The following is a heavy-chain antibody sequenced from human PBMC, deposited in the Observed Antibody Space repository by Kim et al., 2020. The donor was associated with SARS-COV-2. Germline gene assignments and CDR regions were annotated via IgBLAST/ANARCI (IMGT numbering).Heavy chain of an antibody. CDR1: GFTFSNYG. D-gene: IGHD3-10*01. J-gene: IGHJ6*02. Sequence: GGSLRLSCASPGFTFSNYGMNWVRQAPGKGPEWVSAISNSGSTFEADSVKGRFTISRDNSKNTLYLQMNSLRAEDTAVYYCAKRVGDTGSGYMDVWGQGTTVTVSS. CDR3: AKRVGDTGSGYMDV. V-gene: IGHV3-23*01. CDR2: ISNSGST.